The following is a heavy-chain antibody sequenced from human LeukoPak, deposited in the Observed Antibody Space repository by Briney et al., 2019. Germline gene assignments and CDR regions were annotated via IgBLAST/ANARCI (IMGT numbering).Heavy chain of an antibody. CDR1: GFTFSNYW. Sequence: GGSLRLSCAASGFTFSNYWMSWVRQAPGKGLEWVANIKQDGSENYYVDSVKGRFTISRDNAKNSLYLQMNSLRAEDTAVYYCAKDLGGGLLWFGESNQKAGDYWGQGTLVTVSS. D-gene: IGHD3-10*01. CDR2: IKQDGSEN. CDR3: AKDLGGGLLWFGESNQKAGDY. V-gene: IGHV3-7*03. J-gene: IGHJ4*02.